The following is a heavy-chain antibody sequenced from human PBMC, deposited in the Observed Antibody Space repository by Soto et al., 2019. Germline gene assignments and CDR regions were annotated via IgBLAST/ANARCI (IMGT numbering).Heavy chain of an antibody. Sequence: QVQLVESGGGVVQPGRSLRLSCAASGFTFSSYGMHWVRQAPGKGLEWVAVIWYDGSNKYYADSVKGRFTISRDNSKNTLYLQMNSLRAEDTAVYYCARDLAVAGTHGDVWGQGTTVTVS. J-gene: IGHJ6*02. CDR3: ARDLAVAGTHGDV. V-gene: IGHV3-33*01. CDR2: IWYDGSNK. CDR1: GFTFSSYG. D-gene: IGHD6-19*01.